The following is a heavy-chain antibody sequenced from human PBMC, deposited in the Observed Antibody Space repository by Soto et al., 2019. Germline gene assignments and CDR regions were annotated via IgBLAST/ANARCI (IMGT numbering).Heavy chain of an antibody. Sequence: QVQLVQSGAEVKKPGSSVKVSCKASGGTFSSYAISWVRQAPGQGLEWMGGIIPIFGTANYAQKFQGRVTITADESTSTAYMELSSLRSEDTAVYYCARDPWGYDILTGHAFDIWGQGTMVTVSS. CDR2: IIPIFGTA. D-gene: IGHD3-9*01. V-gene: IGHV1-69*12. CDR1: GGTFSSYA. J-gene: IGHJ3*02. CDR3: ARDPWGYDILTGHAFDI.